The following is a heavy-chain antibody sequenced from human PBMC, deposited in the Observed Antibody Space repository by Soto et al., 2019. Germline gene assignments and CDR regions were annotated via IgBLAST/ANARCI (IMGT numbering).Heavy chain of an antibody. J-gene: IGHJ3*02. V-gene: IGHV3-48*02. D-gene: IGHD2-21*02. CDR2: ISSSSSTI. CDR3: ARDMEHIVVVTAIPFLDAFDI. CDR1: GFTFSSYS. Sequence: EVQLVESGGGLVQPGGSLRLSCAASGFTFSSYSMNWVRQAPGKGLEWVSYISSSSSTIYYADSVKGRFTISRDNAKNSLYLQMNSLRDEDMAVYYCARDMEHIVVVTAIPFLDAFDIWGQGTMVTVSS.